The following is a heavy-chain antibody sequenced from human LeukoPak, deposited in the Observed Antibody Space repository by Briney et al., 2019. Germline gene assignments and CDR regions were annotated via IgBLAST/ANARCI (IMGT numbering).Heavy chain of an antibody. CDR2: MYLSGTT. D-gene: IGHD3-22*01. J-gene: IGHJ4*02. CDR1: GDSINSLDL. Sequence: SETLSLTCTVSGDSINSLDLWSWVRQPPGKGLEWIGEMYLSGTTHSNPSVKSRVTISIDKSKNQLFLNLSSVTAADTAVYYCAGLVGRYSSGLYYYYFDYWGQGTLVTVSS. CDR3: AGLVGRYSSGLYYYYFDY. V-gene: IGHV4-4*02.